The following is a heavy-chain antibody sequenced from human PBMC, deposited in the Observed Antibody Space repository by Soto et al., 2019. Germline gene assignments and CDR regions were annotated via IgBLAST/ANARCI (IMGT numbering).Heavy chain of an antibody. CDR1: GFTFSSYG. CDR2: IWYDGSNK. V-gene: IGHV3-33*01. J-gene: IGHJ4*02. D-gene: IGHD6-13*01. Sequence: PGWSLRLSCAASGFTFSSYGMHLVRQAPGKGLEWVAFIWYDGSNKYYADSVKGRFTISRDNSKNTLYLQMNSLRAEDTAVYYCARDRGLSSSWEFDYWGKGTLVTVSS. CDR3: ARDRGLSSSWEFDY.